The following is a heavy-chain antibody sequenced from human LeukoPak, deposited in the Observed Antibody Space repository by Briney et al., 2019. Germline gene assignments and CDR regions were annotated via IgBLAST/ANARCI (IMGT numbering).Heavy chain of an antibody. CDR3: ARQVVAARGYFQH. CDR1: GGSISSYY. Sequence: PSETLSLTCTVSGGSISSYYWSWIRQPPGKGLELIGYIYYSGSTNYNPSLKSRVTISVDTSKNQFSLKLSSVTAADTAVYYCARQVVAARGYFQHWGQGTLVTVSS. CDR2: IYYSGST. V-gene: IGHV4-59*01. D-gene: IGHD2-15*01. J-gene: IGHJ1*01.